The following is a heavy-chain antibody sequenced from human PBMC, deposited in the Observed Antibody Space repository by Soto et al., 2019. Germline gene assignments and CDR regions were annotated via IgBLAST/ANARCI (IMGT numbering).Heavy chain of an antibody. D-gene: IGHD2-15*01. J-gene: IGHJ4*02. CDR1: GFTFSNYG. CDR2: IDYNEINI. CDR3: ASDFCPVPACYDL. Sequence: QEQLVESGGGVVQPGRSLRLSCVASGFTFSNYGMHWVRQAPGKGLEWVAGIDYNEINIYYIDPVKGRFTISRDQSKNTMYLQMNSLRAEDTAVYYCASDFCPVPACYDLWGQGVLVSVSS. V-gene: IGHV3-33*01.